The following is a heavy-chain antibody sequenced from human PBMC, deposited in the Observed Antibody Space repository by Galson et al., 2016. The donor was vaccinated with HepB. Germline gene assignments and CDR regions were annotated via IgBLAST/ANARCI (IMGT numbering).Heavy chain of an antibody. CDR3: ARVHSDWNYVYF. CDR2: ISSYNGHT. V-gene: IGHV1-18*01. J-gene: IGHJ4*02. D-gene: IGHD1-7*01. Sequence: SVKVSCKASGYTFTSFGISWVRQAPGQGLEWMGWISSYNGHTIYAQRFQGRVTMTTDTSTSTAYMELGSLTSDDTAVYYCARVHSDWNYVYFWGQGTLVTVSS. CDR1: GYTFTSFG.